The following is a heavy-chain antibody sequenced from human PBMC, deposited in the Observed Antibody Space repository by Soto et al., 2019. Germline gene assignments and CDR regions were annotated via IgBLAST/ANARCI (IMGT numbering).Heavy chain of an antibody. D-gene: IGHD5-12*01. CDR3: ARHFGYSGYDGFDI. CDR1: GYIVITYW. Sequence: PVESLKVACQGSGYIVITYWISWVRQMAGKGLEWMGRIDPSDSYTNDSPSFQGHVTISADKFINTAYLQWSSLKASDTAMYFCARHFGYSGYDGFDIWGQGTMGTVSS. J-gene: IGHJ3*02. V-gene: IGHV5-10-1*01. CDR2: IDPSDSYT.